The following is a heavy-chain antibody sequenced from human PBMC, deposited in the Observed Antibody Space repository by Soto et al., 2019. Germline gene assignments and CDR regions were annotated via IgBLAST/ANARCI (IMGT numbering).Heavy chain of an antibody. V-gene: IGHV3-21*01. D-gene: IGHD3-10*01. CDR1: GFTFSSYS. CDR3: ARDHMVRAIGRAFDI. CDR2: ISSSSSYI. Sequence: EVQLVESGGGLVKPGGSLRLSCAASGFTFSSYSMNWVRQAPGKGLEWVSSISSSSSYIYYADSVKGRFTISRDNAKNSLYLQMNSLRSEDTAVYYCARDHMVRAIGRAFDIWGQGTMVTVSS. J-gene: IGHJ3*02.